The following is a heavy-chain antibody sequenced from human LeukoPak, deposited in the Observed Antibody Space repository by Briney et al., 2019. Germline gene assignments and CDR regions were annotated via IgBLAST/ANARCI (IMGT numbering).Heavy chain of an antibody. CDR1: GGSIISGGYY. Sequence: SETLSLTCTVSGGSIISGGYYWSWIRQHPGKGLEWIGCIYYTGSTYYNPSLKSRLTISVDTSKNQFSLKLNSVTAADTAVYYCVRDSAFGEYVMDVWGQGTTVTVSS. CDR2: IYYTGST. D-gene: IGHD3-10*01. CDR3: VRDSAFGEYVMDV. V-gene: IGHV4-31*03. J-gene: IGHJ6*02.